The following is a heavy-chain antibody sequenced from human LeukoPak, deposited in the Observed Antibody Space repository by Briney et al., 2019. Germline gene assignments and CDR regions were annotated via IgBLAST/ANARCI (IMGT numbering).Heavy chain of an antibody. D-gene: IGHD6-19*01. V-gene: IGHV3-74*01. Sequence: GGSLRLSCVASGFTFSSYWMHWVRQDARKGLVWVSRINGDGRNINYADSVRGRFTISRDNAKNTLYLQMNSLRAEDTALYYCAKDSPHSGYFDYWGQGTLVTVSS. CDR3: AKDSPHSGYFDY. CDR1: GFTFSSYW. J-gene: IGHJ4*02. CDR2: INGDGRNI.